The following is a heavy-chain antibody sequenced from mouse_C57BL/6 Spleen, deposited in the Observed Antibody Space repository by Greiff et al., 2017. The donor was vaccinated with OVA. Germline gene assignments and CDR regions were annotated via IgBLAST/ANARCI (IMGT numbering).Heavy chain of an antibody. Sequence: EVMLVESGGGLVKPGGSLKLSCAASGFTFSDYGMHWVRQAPEKGLEWVAYISSGSSTIYYADTVKGRFTISRDNANNTRFLQMTSLRSEDTAMYYCGRHYTRAMDYWGQGTSVTVSS. V-gene: IGHV5-17*01. CDR1: GFTFSDYG. J-gene: IGHJ4*01. D-gene: IGHD2-12*01. CDR2: ISSGSSTI. CDR3: GRHYTRAMDY.